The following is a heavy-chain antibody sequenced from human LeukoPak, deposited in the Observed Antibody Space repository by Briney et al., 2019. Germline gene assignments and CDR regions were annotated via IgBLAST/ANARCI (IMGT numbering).Heavy chain of an antibody. Sequence: GGSLRLSCAASGFTFSSYAMSWLRQAPGKGLDWVSAISGSGGSTYYADSVKGRFTISRDNSKNTLYLQMNSLRAEDTAVYYCAKEDYDFWSGYLLWFDPWGQGTLVTVSS. J-gene: IGHJ5*02. CDR1: GFTFSSYA. V-gene: IGHV3-23*01. D-gene: IGHD3-3*01. CDR3: AKEDYDFWSGYLLWFDP. CDR2: ISGSGGST.